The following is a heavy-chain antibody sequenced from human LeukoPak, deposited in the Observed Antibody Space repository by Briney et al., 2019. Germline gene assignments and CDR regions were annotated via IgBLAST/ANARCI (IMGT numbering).Heavy chain of an antibody. Sequence: SETLSLTCTVSGGSISSYYWSWIRPPPGKGLEGIGYIYYSGNTNYNPSLKSRVTISVDTSKNQFSLRLSSVTAADTAVYYCARSYCGGGSCGAFDIWGQGTMVTVSS. CDR3: ARSYCGGGSCGAFDI. CDR1: GGSISSYY. J-gene: IGHJ3*02. CDR2: IYYSGNT. V-gene: IGHV4-59*01. D-gene: IGHD2-15*01.